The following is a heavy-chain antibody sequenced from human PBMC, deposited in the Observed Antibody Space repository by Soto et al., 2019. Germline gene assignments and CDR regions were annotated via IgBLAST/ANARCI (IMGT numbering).Heavy chain of an antibody. CDR1: GFTFSSYW. CDR3: ARGDGDRYDGHGYLGRH. V-gene: IGHV3-74*01. D-gene: IGHD5-18*01. J-gene: IGHJ4*02. Sequence: EVQLVESGGGLVQPGESLTLSCAASGFTFSSYWMHWVRQAPGKGLVWVSRINSDGSGTYHADSVKGRLTISRDNAKNXXYRQMNGLRVEDTAVYFCARGDGDRYDGHGYLGRHWGQGALVTVSS. CDR2: INSDGSGT.